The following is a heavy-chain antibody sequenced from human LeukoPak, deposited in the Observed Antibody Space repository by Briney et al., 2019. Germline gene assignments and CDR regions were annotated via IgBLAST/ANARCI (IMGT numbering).Heavy chain of an antibody. J-gene: IGHJ5*02. Sequence: RASVKVSCKASGYTFTGYYMHWVRQAPGQGLEWMGWINPNSGGTNYAQKFQGRVTMTRDTSISTAYMELSRLRSDDTAVYYCARDISSALIRGGRWFDPWGQGTLVTVSS. V-gene: IGHV1-2*02. CDR2: INPNSGGT. CDR3: ARDISSALIRGGRWFDP. CDR1: GYTFTGYY. D-gene: IGHD3-10*01.